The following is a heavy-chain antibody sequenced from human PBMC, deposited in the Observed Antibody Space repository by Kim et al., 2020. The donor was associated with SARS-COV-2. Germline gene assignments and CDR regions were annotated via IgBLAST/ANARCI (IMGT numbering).Heavy chain of an antibody. CDR2: ISAYNGNT. V-gene: IGHV1-18*04. CDR1: GYTFTSYG. D-gene: IGHD2-2*01. J-gene: IGHJ6*02. Sequence: ASVKVSCKASGYTFTSYGISWVRQAPGQGLEWMGWISAYNGNTNYAQKLQGRVTMTTDTSTSTAYMELRSLRSDDTAVYYCARDGLRTVVPAAIVATYYYYGMDVWGQGTTVTVSS. CDR3: ARDGLRTVVPAAIVATYYYYGMDV.